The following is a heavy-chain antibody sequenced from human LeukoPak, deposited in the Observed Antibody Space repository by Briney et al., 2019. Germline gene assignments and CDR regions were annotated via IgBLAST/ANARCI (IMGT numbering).Heavy chain of an antibody. D-gene: IGHD5-24*01. J-gene: IGHJ4*02. CDR1: GFTFSTFA. V-gene: IGHV3-30*04. CDR3: ACRDALFD. CDR2: ISNDGSNT. Sequence: GGSLRLSCEGSGFTFSTFALHWVCQAPGKGLEWLAVISNDGSNTYHRDSVRGRFTISRDNSKNMVYLQMNSLRPEDTGVYYCACRDALFDWGQGTLVTVTS.